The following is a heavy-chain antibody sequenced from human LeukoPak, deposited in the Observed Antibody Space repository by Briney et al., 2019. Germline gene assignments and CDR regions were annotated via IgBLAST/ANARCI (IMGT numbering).Heavy chain of an antibody. J-gene: IGHJ2*01. CDR2: IIPIFGTA. V-gene: IGHV1-69*05. Sequence: GASVKVSCKASGGTFSSYAISWVRQAPGQGLEWMGGIIPIFGTANYAQKFQGRVTITTDESTSTAYMELSSLRSEDTAVYYCARTTVTSHVYWYFDLWGRGTLVTVSS. D-gene: IGHD4-17*01. CDR1: GGTFSSYA. CDR3: ARTTVTSHVYWYFDL.